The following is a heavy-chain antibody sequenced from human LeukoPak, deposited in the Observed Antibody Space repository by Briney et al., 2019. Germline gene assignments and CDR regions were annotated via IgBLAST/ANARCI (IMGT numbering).Heavy chain of an antibody. CDR2: ISYDGSNK. D-gene: IGHD6-13*01. CDR1: GFTFSSYA. CDR3: ARDLAAAGTSYYYYGMDV. V-gene: IGHV3-30-3*01. J-gene: IGHJ6*02. Sequence: PGRSLRLSCAASGFTFSSYAMHWVRQAPGKGLEWVAVISYDGSNKYYADSVKGRFTISRDNSKNTLHLQMNSLRAEDTAVYYCARDLAAAGTSYYYYGMDVWGQGTTVTVSS.